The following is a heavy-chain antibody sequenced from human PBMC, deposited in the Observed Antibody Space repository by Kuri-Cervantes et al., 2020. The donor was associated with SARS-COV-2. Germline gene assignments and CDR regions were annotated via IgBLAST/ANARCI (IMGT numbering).Heavy chain of an antibody. CDR3: ARTRIAAAGTDAFDI. D-gene: IGHD6-13*01. CDR1: GYTFTSYY. J-gene: IGHJ3*02. V-gene: IGHV1-46*01. CDR2: INAGGGST. Sequence: ASVKVSCKASGYTFTSYYMHWVRQAPGQGLEWMGIINAGGGSTSYAQKFQGRVTMTRDTSTSTVYMELSSLRSEDTAVYYCARTRIAAAGTDAFDIWGQGTMVTVSS.